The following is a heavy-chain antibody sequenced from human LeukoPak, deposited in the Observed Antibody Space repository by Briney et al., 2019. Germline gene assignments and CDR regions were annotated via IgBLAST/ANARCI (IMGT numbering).Heavy chain of an antibody. V-gene: IGHV4-59*01. CDR3: TRDRGSSSWSV. CDR1: GGSISSSY. CDR2: IYNSGNTGYNP. Sequence: PSGTLSLTCTVSGGSISSSYWSWIRQPPGKGLEWIGYIYNSGNTGYNPYYNPSLKSRVTISVDTSNNQFSLKLSSVTAADTAVYYCTRDRGSSSWSVWGQGALVTVSS. J-gene: IGHJ1*01. D-gene: IGHD6-13*01.